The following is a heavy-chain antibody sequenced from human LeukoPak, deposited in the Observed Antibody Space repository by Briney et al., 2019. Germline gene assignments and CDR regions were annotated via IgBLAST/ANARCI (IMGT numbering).Heavy chain of an antibody. CDR3: ARSRRFRYDSSGQNYYYMDV. Sequence: SETLSPTCAVYGGSFSGYYWSWIRQPPGKGLEWIGEINHSGSTNYNPSLKSRVTISVDTSKNQFSLKLSSVTAADTAVYYCARSRRFRYDSSGQNYYYMDVWGKGTTVTVSS. CDR2: INHSGST. D-gene: IGHD3-22*01. J-gene: IGHJ6*03. CDR1: GGSFSGYY. V-gene: IGHV4-34*01.